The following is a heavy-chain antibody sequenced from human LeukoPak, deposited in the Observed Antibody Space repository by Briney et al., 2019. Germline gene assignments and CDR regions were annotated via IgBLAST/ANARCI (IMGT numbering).Heavy chain of an antibody. D-gene: IGHD1-26*01. V-gene: IGHV1-18*01. Sequence: VASVKVSCKASGYTFTSYGISWVRQAPGQGLEWLGWISAYNGNTNYAQKLQGRVTMTTDTSTSTAYMELRSLISDDTAVYYCARTEEWELQNFDPWGQGTLVTVSS. CDR2: ISAYNGNT. CDR3: ARTEEWELQNFDP. J-gene: IGHJ5*02. CDR1: GYTFTSYG.